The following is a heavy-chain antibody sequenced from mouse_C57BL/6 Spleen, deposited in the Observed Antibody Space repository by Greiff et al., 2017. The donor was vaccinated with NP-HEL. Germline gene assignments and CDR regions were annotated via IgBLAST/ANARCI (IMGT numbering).Heavy chain of an antibody. D-gene: IGHD2-4*01. CDR2: IYPGDGDT. J-gene: IGHJ2*01. CDR1: GYAFSSYW. V-gene: IGHV1-80*01. Sequence: VQLQQSGAELVKPGASVKISCKASGYAFSSYWMNWVKQRPGKGLEWIGQIYPGDGDTNYNGKFKGKATLTADKSSSTAYMQLSSLTSEDSAVYFWSRRGLRRPPFDYLGQGTTLTVSS. CDR3: SRRGLRRPPFDY.